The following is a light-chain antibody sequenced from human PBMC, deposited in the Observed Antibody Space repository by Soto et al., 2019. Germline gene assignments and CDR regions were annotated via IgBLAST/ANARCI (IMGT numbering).Light chain of an antibody. CDR3: SSYAGSNNLGV. J-gene: IGLJ2*01. CDR2: EVS. CDR1: SSDVGGYNY. Sequence: QSALTQPPSASGSPGQSVTISCTGTSSDVGGYNYVSWYQQHPGKAPKLIIYEVSKRPSGVPDRFSGSKSGNTASLTVSGLQDEDEADYYCSSYAGSNNLGVFGGGTKVTVL. V-gene: IGLV2-8*01.